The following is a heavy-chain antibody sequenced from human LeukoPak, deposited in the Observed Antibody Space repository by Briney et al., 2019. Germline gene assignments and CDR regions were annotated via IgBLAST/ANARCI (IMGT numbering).Heavy chain of an antibody. CDR3: ARETSSSYATDLSI. CDR2: ISSSSSYI. V-gene: IGHV3-21*01. Sequence: PGGSLRPSCAASGFTFSSYSMNWVRQAPGKGLEWVSSISSSSSYIYYADSVKGRFTISRDDAKNSLYLQMNSLRADDTAVYYCARETSSSYATDLSIWGQGTLVTVSS. J-gene: IGHJ4*02. D-gene: IGHD6-13*01. CDR1: GFTFSSYS.